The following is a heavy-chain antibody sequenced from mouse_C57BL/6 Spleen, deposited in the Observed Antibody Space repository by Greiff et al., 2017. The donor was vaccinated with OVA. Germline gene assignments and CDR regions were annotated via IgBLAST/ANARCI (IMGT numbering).Heavy chain of an antibody. Sequence: EVKLVESGEGLVKPGGSLKLSCAASGFTFSSYAMSWVRQTPEKRLEWVAYISSGGDYIYYADTVKGRFTISRDNARNTLYLQMSSLKSEDTAMYYCTREKDYGSSPAWFAYWGQGTLVTVSA. D-gene: IGHD1-1*01. V-gene: IGHV5-9-1*02. CDR3: TREKDYGSSPAWFAY. CDR2: ISSGGDYI. CDR1: GFTFSSYA. J-gene: IGHJ3*01.